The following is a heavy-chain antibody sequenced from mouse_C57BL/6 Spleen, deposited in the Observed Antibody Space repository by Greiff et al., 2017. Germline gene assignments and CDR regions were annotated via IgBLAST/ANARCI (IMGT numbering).Heavy chain of an antibody. V-gene: IGHV6-3*01. CDR2: IRLKSDNYAT. Sequence: EVKVEESGGGLVQPGGSMKLSCVASGFTFSNYWMNWVRQSPEKGLEWVAQIRLKSDNYATHYAESVKGRFTISRDDSKSSVYLQMNNLRAEDTGIYYCTTTDYFDYWGQGTTLTVSS. CDR3: TTTDYFDY. CDR1: GFTFSNYW. J-gene: IGHJ2*01. D-gene: IGHD3-1*01.